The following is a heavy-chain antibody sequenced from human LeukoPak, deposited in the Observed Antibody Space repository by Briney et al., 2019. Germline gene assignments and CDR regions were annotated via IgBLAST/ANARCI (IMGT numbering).Heavy chain of an antibody. Sequence: PGGSLRLSCAASGFTFSSYAMSWVRQAPGKGLEWVSAISGSGGSTYDADSVKGRFTISRDNSKNTLYLQMNSLRAEDSAVYYCAKVPRAGRFGVDYWGQGTLVTVSS. CDR1: GFTFSSYA. D-gene: IGHD3-10*01. CDR3: AKVPRAGRFGVDY. J-gene: IGHJ4*02. CDR2: ISGSGGST. V-gene: IGHV3-23*01.